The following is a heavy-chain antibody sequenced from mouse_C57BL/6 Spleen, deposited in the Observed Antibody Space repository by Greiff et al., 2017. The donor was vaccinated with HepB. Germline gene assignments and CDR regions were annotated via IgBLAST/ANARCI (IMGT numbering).Heavy chain of an antibody. CDR1: GYTFTSYT. V-gene: IGHV1-4*01. CDR2: INPSSGYT. D-gene: IGHD1-1*01. CDR3: ARLLRAWFAY. Sequence: VKLVESGAELARPGASVKMSCKASGYTFTSYTMHWVKQRPGQGLEWIGYINPSSGYTKYNQKFKDKATLTADKSSSTAYMQLSSLTSEDSAVYYCARLLRAWFAYWGQGTLVTVSA. J-gene: IGHJ3*01.